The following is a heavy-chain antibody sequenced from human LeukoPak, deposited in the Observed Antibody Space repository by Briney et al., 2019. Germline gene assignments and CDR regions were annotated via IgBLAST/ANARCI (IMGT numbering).Heavy chain of an antibody. V-gene: IGHV3-33*01. CDR2: IWYDGSNK. CDR1: GFTFSSYG. CDR3: ARDRGLTGTTGYFDY. J-gene: IGHJ4*02. Sequence: GRSLRLSCAASGFTFSSYGMHWVRQAPGKGLEWVAVIWYDGSNKYYADSVKGRFTISRDNSKNTLYLQMNSLRAEDTAVYYCARDRGLTGTTGYFDYWGQGTLVTVSS. D-gene: IGHD1-7*01.